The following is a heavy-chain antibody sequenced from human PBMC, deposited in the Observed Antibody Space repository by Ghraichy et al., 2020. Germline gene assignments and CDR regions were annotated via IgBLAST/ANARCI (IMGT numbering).Heavy chain of an antibody. CDR2: IWNDGNKK. V-gene: IGHV3-33*01. CDR3: VTNLGGDHLTPAY. J-gene: IGHJ4*02. D-gene: IGHD2-21*02. Sequence: GGSLRLSCAASGFAFSTNGMHWVRQAPGKGLEWVAVIWNDGNKKYYADSVKGRFTISRDNSKNTLYLQLNSLRAEDTADYYCVTNLGGDHLTPAYWGQGTLVTVSS. CDR1: GFAFSTNG.